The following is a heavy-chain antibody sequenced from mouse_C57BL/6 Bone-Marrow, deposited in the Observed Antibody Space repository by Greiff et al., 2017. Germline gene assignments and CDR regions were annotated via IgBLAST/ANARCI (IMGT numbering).Heavy chain of an antibody. CDR1: GFTFSDYG. CDR3: ARQELRLPHYYAMDY. J-gene: IGHJ4*01. V-gene: IGHV5-15*04. CDR2: ISNLAYSI. D-gene: IGHD3-2*02. Sequence: EVKLVESGGGLVQPGGSLKLSCAASGFTFSDYGMAWVRQAPRKGPEWVAFISNLAYSIYYADTVTGRFTISRENAKNTLYLEMSSLRSEDTAMYYCARQELRLPHYYAMDYWGQGTSVTVSS.